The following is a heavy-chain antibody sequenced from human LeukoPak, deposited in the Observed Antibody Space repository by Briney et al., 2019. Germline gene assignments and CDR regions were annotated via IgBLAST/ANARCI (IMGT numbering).Heavy chain of an antibody. CDR3: ARGGDYRVDY. CDR2: IKQDGSEK. Sequence: GGSLRLSCEASGFTFSSYEMTWVRQAPGEGLEWVANIKQDGSEKYYVDSVKGRFTISRDNAKNSLYLQMNSLRAEDTAVYYCARGGDYRVDYWGQGTLVTVSS. D-gene: IGHD4-17*01. J-gene: IGHJ4*02. V-gene: IGHV3-7*01. CDR1: GFTFSSYE.